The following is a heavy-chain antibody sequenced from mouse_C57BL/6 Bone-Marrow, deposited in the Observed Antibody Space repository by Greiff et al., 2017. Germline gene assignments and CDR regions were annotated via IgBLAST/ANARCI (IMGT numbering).Heavy chain of an antibody. CDR3: SSVDGNYFDF. D-gene: IGHD2-3*01. J-gene: IGHJ2*01. Sequence: VQLKESGAELVRPGASVKLSCTASGFNIKDDYIHWVKQRPEQGLEWIGWIDPENGDTEYASKFQGKATITSDTSSNTAYLQLSSLTSEDTAVYYCSSVDGNYFDFWGQGTPLTVAS. V-gene: IGHV14-4*01. CDR2: IDPENGDT. CDR1: GFNIKDDY.